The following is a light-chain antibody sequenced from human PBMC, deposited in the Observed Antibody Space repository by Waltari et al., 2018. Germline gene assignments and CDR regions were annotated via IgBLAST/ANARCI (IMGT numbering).Light chain of an antibody. V-gene: IGLV2-23*01. Sequence: HSALTQPASVSGSPGQSITISCTGTSSDVGSYNLVSWYQHHPGEAPKLLLYEGSVRPSGVSNRVSGSKSGNTASLTISGLQAEDESDYYCCSYAGGHTLVFGGGTKLTVL. J-gene: IGLJ2*01. CDR3: CSYAGGHTLV. CDR1: SSDVGSYNL. CDR2: EGS.